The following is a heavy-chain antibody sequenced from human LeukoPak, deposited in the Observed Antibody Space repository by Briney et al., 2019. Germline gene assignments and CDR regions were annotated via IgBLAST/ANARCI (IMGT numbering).Heavy chain of an antibody. CDR1: GFTFYDYG. CDR3: AREGYYDFWSGYREPFDY. Sequence: GGSLRLSCAAPGFTFYDYGMSWVRHAPGKGLEWVSGINLNGGSTGYAGSVKGRFTISRDNAKNSLYLQMNSLRAEDTALYYCAREGYYDFWSGYREPFDYWGQGTLVTVSS. CDR2: INLNGGST. D-gene: IGHD3-3*01. V-gene: IGHV3-20*04. J-gene: IGHJ4*02.